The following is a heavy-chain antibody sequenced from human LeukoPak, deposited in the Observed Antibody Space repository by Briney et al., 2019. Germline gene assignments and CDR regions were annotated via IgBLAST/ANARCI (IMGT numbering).Heavy chain of an antibody. Sequence: SETLSLTCTVSDDSISSYYWIWIRQPPGKGLEWIGYIHHSGSANYNPSLRSRITISVDTSKNQFSLKLSSVTAADTAVYYCARGGVYGQTLWRAFDIWGQGTMVTVSS. D-gene: IGHD3-3*01. CDR3: ARGGVYGQTLWRAFDI. CDR2: IHHSGSA. J-gene: IGHJ3*02. CDR1: DDSISSYY. V-gene: IGHV4-59*08.